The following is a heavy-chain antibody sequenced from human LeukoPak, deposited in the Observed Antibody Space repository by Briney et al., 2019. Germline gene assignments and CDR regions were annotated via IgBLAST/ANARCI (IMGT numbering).Heavy chain of an antibody. V-gene: IGHV1-18*01. CDR2: ISAYNGNT. J-gene: IGHJ4*02. CDR3: ARDLSSGPPDY. D-gene: IGHD6-19*01. Sequence: ASVKVSCKASGYTFTSYDINWVRQATGQGLEWMGWISAYNGNTNYAQKLQGRVTMTTDTSTSTAYMELRSLRSDDTAVYYCARDLSSGPPDYWGQGTLVTVSS. CDR1: GYTFTSYD.